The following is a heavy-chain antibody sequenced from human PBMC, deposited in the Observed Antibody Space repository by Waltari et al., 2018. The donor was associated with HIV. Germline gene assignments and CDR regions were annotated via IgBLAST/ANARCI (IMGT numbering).Heavy chain of an antibody. CDR1: GFRFRSCS. J-gene: IGHJ3*02. V-gene: IGHV3-48*02. D-gene: IGHD6-13*01. Sequence: EVQLVESGGGLVQPGVSLRLSCAGSGFRFRSCSMKWVRQAPGKVLEWVAFISSTSSIIYYADSVKGRFTISRDNAKNLLYLQMNSRRDEDTAIYYCARHRQQLVLYDAFDMWGQGSMVTVSS. CDR2: ISSTSSII. CDR3: ARHRQQLVLYDAFDM.